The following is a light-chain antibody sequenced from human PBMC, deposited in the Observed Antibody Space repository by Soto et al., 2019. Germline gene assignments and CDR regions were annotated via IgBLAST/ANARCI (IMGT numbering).Light chain of an antibody. Sequence: QSVLTQPPSVSAAPGQKVTISCSGTSSNIGNSYVSWYQQLPGTAPKLLIYDNDERPSGIPDRFSGSKSGTSATLDITGLQTGDEADYYCGTWDGSLSAAVVFGGGTKVTVL. CDR1: SSNIGNSY. J-gene: IGLJ2*01. CDR3: GTWDGSLSAAVV. V-gene: IGLV1-51*01. CDR2: DND.